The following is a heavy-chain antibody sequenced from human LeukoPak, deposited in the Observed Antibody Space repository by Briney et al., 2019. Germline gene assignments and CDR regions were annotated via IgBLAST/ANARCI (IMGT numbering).Heavy chain of an antibody. J-gene: IGHJ4*02. CDR1: GGSITSTSYY. CDR2: IYYSGST. CDR3: ASLRDDYGSGSYPDY. D-gene: IGHD3-10*01. Sequence: SETLSLTCTVPGGSITSTSYYWGWIRQPPGRGLGWIASIYYSGSTYYNPSLKSRVTISVDTSKNQFSLKLSSVTAADTAVYYCASLRDDYGSGSYPDYWGQGTLVTVSS. V-gene: IGHV4-39*01.